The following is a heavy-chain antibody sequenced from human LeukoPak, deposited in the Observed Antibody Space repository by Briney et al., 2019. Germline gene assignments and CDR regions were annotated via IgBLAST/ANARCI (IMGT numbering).Heavy chain of an antibody. Sequence: ASETLSLTCTVSGGSISSYYWSWIRQPPGKGLEWIGYIYYSGSTNYNPSLKSRVTISVDTSKNQFSLKLSSVTAAETAVYYCAREYSGYYFAFDIWGQGTMVTVSS. D-gene: IGHD5-12*01. CDR3: AREYSGYYFAFDI. CDR1: GGSISSYY. CDR2: IYYSGST. J-gene: IGHJ3*02. V-gene: IGHV4-59*01.